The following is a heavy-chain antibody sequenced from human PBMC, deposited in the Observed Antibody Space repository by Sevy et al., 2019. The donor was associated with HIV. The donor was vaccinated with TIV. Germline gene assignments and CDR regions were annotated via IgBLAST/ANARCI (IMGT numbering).Heavy chain of an antibody. J-gene: IGHJ6*02. CDR1: GGSISSYY. CDR3: ARDTSSSWYGYYYGMDV. V-gene: IGHV4-4*07. Sequence: SETLSLTCTVSGGSISSYYWSWIRQPAGKGLEWIGRIYTSGSTNYNPSLKSRVTMSVDTSKNQFSLKLSSVTAADTAVYYCARDTSSSWYGYYYGMDVWGQGTTVTVSS. CDR2: IYTSGST. D-gene: IGHD6-13*01.